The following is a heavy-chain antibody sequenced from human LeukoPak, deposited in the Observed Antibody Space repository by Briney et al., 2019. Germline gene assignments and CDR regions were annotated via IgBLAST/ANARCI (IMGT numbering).Heavy chain of an antibody. CDR3: ARETPYDSSGWYRYYFDY. D-gene: IGHD6-19*01. V-gene: IGHV6-1*01. Sequence: SQTLSLTSALSLDSRSSNSAAWNWIRQSPSRGLEWLGRTYYRSNCYNNYAVSVKSRITINPDTSKTQFSLQLNSVTPEDTAVYYCARETPYDSSGWYRYYFDYWGQGTLVTVSS. CDR1: LDSRSSNSAA. CDR2: TYYRSNCYN. J-gene: IGHJ4*02.